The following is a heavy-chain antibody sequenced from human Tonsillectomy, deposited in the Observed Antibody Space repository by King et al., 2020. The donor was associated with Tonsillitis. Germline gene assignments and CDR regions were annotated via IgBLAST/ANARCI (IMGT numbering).Heavy chain of an antibody. CDR1: GFTFSIYS. V-gene: IGHV3-30*01. Sequence: QLVQSGGGVVQPERSLRLSCAASGFTFSIYSMHWVRQAPGKGLEWVAVISYDGSNKYYADSVKGRFTISRDNSKNTLYLQMNSLRAEDTAVYYCARGDYDYVWGSLDYWGQGPLVTVSS. D-gene: IGHD3-16*01. CDR3: ARGDYDYVWGSLDY. CDR2: ISYDGSNK. J-gene: IGHJ4*02.